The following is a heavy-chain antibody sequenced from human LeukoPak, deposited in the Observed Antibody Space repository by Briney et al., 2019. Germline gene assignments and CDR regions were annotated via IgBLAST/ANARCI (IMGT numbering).Heavy chain of an antibody. V-gene: IGHV5-51*03. D-gene: IGHD6-13*01. Sequence: KPGESLKISCKGSGYCLTSYWIGWVRQMPGEGLEWMGILYPGDSDTKSSPSFQTQDTISADKTISTAYLQWSTLKASDTAMYYCARGVGKSSSWSGDDWGQGTLVTVS. CDR3: ARGVGKSSSWSGDD. CDR2: LYPGDSDT. J-gene: IGHJ4*02. CDR1: GYCLTSYW.